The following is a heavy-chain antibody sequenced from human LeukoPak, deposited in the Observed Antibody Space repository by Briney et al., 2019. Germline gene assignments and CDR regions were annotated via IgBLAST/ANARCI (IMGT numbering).Heavy chain of an antibody. CDR1: GYTFTGYY. Sequence: GSVKVSCKASGYTFTGYYMHWVRQAPGQGLEWMGWINPNSGGTNYAQKFQGRVTMTRDTSISTAYMELSRPRSDDTAVYYCARRAHSSTDAFDIWGQGTMVTVSS. J-gene: IGHJ3*02. D-gene: IGHD2-2*01. CDR3: ARRAHSSTDAFDI. CDR2: INPNSGGT. V-gene: IGHV1-2*02.